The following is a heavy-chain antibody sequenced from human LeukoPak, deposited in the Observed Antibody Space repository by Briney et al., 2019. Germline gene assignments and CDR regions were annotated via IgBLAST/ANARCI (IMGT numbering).Heavy chain of an antibody. CDR3: ASHYYDSSGYYGGFDY. J-gene: IGHJ4*02. CDR1: GFTFSSYW. CDR2: INQDGSEK. Sequence: GGSLRLSCAASGFTFSSYWMNWVRKAPGTGLEWVANINQDGSEKYYVDSVKGRFTLSRDNAKNSLYLQMNSLRAEDTAVYYCASHYYDSSGYYGGFDYWGQGTLVTVSS. V-gene: IGHV3-7*02. D-gene: IGHD3-22*01.